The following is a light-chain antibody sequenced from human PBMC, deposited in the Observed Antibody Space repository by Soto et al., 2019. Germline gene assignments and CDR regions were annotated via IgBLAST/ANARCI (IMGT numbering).Light chain of an antibody. CDR1: QDISQY. J-gene: IGKJ5*01. CDR2: DAS. Sequence: DIQMTQSPSSLSASLGDRVTITCQASQDISQYLNWYQHKPGKAPKLLIYDASNLETGVPSRFSGSGSGTDFTFTISSLQPEDIETYYCQQYDNVPITFGQGTRLEIK. V-gene: IGKV1-33*01. CDR3: QQYDNVPIT.